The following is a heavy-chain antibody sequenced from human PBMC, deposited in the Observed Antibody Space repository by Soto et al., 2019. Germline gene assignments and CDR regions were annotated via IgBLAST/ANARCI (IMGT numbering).Heavy chain of an antibody. CDR2: INAGNGNT. D-gene: IGHD1-26*01. J-gene: IGHJ4*02. V-gene: IGHV1-3*01. CDR3: ARDAAVGLFDY. Sequence: ASVKVSCKASGYTFTTNAIHWVRQAPGQRLEWMGWINAGNGNTKYSEKFQGRVTITTDTSTSTAYMELRSLRSDDTAVYYCARDAAVGLFDYWGQGTLVTVSS. CDR1: GYTFTTNA.